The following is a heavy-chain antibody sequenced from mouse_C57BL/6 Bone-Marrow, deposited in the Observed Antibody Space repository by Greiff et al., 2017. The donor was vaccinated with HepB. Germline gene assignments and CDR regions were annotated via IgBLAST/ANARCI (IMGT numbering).Heavy chain of an antibody. D-gene: IGHD1-1*01. V-gene: IGHV1-7*01. CDR2: INPGSGYT. J-gene: IGHJ3*01. CDR1: AYTFTTYW. CDR3: ARDYGSYGFSY. Sequence: VQLQESGAELAKPGASVRLSCKASAYTFTTYWMHWVKQRPGQGLDWIGYINPGSGYTKYNQKFKTKATLTADKSSSTAYMQLSSLTYEDSAVYFCARDYGSYGFSYWGQGTLVTVSA.